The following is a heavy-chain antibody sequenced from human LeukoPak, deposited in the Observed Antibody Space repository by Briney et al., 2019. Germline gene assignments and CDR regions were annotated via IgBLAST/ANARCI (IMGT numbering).Heavy chain of an antibody. D-gene: IGHD1-26*01. V-gene: IGHV4-34*01. Sequence: SETLSLTCAVYGGSFSGYYWSWIRQPPGKGLEWIGEINHSGSTNYNPSLKSRVTISVDTSKNQFSLKLSSVTAADTAVYYCARGQDSGSYFDYWGQGTLVTVPS. CDR3: ARGQDSGSYFDY. CDR2: INHSGST. J-gene: IGHJ4*02. CDR1: GGSFSGYY.